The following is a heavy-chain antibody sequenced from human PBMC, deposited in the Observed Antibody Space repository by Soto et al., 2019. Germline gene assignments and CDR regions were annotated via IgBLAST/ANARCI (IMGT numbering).Heavy chain of an antibody. J-gene: IGHJ4*02. Sequence: QVQLVQSGAEVKKPGSSVKVSCTASGGSFKNYAITWVRQAPGQGLEWVGGIIPIFGTANYAQGFQGRLTITADESTSSAYMELSSLRSEDTAVYYFDYWGQGTLVTVSS. CDR3: DY. V-gene: IGHV1-69*01. CDR2: IIPIFGTA. CDR1: GGSFKNYA.